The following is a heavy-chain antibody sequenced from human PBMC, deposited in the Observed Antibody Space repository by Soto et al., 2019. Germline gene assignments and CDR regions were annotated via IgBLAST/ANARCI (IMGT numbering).Heavy chain of an antibody. V-gene: IGHV3-9*01. CDR3: ANLPLYGSGFDC. CDR2: ISWNGAAT. J-gene: IGHJ4*02. CDR1: GFTFDDCA. D-gene: IGHD3-10*01. Sequence: EAQLVESGGGLVQPGRSLRLSCVASGFTFDDCAIHWVRQAPGKGLEWVSGISWNGAATGYADSVKGRFTISRDNAKNSLYLQMSSLRTEDTAIYYCANLPLYGSGFDCWGQGTLVTVSS.